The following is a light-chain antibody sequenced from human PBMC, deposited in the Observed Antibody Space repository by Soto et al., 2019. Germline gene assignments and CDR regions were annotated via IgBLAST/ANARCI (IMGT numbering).Light chain of an antibody. Sequence: QSVLTQPPSASGSPGQSVTISCTGTSSDAGGYNYVSWYQQHPGKAPKLLIYEVIKRPSGVPDRFSASRSGNTASLTVSGLQAEDEADYSCSSYAGSNTPYVFGTGTKVTVL. CDR1: SSDAGGYNY. V-gene: IGLV2-8*01. J-gene: IGLJ1*01. CDR2: EVI. CDR3: SSYAGSNTPYV.